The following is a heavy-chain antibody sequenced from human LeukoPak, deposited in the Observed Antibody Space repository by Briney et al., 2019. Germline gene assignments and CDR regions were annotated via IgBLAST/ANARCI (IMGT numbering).Heavy chain of an antibody. Sequence: HGGSLRLSCAASGFPFSTYWMSWVRQAPGKGLEWVANIKQDRSEKYYVDSVKGRCTSSRDNAKNSLYLQMNSLRAEDAAVYYCARFVGDYCSSTSCYLGYWGQGPLVTVSS. D-gene: IGHD2-2*01. CDR2: IKQDRSEK. V-gene: IGHV3-7*01. J-gene: IGHJ4*02. CDR3: ARFVGDYCSSTSCYLGY. CDR1: GFPFSTYW.